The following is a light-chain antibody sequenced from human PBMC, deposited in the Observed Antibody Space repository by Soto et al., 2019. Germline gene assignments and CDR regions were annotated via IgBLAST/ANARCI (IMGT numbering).Light chain of an antibody. J-gene: IGKJ1*01. CDR1: QSVSSN. CDR3: QQYGSLSWT. CDR2: GAS. Sequence: EIVMTQSPATLSVSPGERATLSCRASQSVSSNLAWYQQKPGQAPRLLIYGASTRATGIPARFSGSGSGTEFTLTISSLQSEDFAVYHCQQYGSLSWTFGQGGKAAIK. V-gene: IGKV3-15*01.